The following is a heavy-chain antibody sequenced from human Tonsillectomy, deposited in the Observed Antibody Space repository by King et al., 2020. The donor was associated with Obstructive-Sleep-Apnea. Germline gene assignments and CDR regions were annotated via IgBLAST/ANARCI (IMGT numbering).Heavy chain of an antibody. D-gene: IGHD1/OR15-1a*01. Sequence: VQLVESGGVVVQPGGSLRLSCAASGFTFDDYAMHWVRQAPGKGLEWVSFISWEGGSTYYADSVKGRFTISRDDSKNSLYLQMNSLRAEDTPLYYCARGTSSDYYYYGMDVWGQGTTVTVSS. CDR2: ISWEGGST. CDR1: GFTFDDYA. V-gene: IGHV3-43D*03. CDR3: ARGTSSDYYYYGMDV. J-gene: IGHJ6*02.